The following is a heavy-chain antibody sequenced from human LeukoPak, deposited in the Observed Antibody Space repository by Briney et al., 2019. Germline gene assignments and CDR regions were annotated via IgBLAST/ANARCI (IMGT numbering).Heavy chain of an antibody. J-gene: IGHJ5*02. Sequence: SQTLSLTCTVSGGSISSGGYYWSWIRQHPGKGLEWIGYIYYSGSTYYNPSLKSRVTISVDTSKNQFSLKLSSVTAADTAVYYCARGWVTGTTCWFDPWGQGTLVTVPS. CDR2: IYYSGST. CDR3: ARGWVTGTTCWFDP. D-gene: IGHD1-7*01. V-gene: IGHV4-31*03. CDR1: GGSISSGGYY.